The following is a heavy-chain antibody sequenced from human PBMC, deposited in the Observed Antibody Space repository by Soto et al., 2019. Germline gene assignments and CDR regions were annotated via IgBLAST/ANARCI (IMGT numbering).Heavy chain of an antibody. D-gene: IGHD6-13*01. V-gene: IGHV1-69*01. CDR2: IIPVFGTA. CDR1: GGTFSSYF. Sequence: QVQLVQSGAEVKKAGSSVKVSCKVSGGTFSSYFINWVRQAPGQGLEWVGGIIPVFGTASYAEKFQGRVKITADESTSTDDMELSRLRSDDTAVYYCARETPAAAAAYYYYGLDVWGQGTTVNVPS. J-gene: IGHJ6*02. CDR3: ARETPAAAAAYYYYGLDV.